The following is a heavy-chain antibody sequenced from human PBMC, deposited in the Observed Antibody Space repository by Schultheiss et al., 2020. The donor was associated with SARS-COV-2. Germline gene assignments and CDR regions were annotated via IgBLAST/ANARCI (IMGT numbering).Heavy chain of an antibody. V-gene: IGHV4-34*01. CDR3: ARVVVGLVFDY. D-gene: IGHD3/OR15-3a*01. Sequence: SETLSLTCAVYGGSFSGYYWSWIRQPPGKGLEWIGEIYHSGSTYYNPSLKSRVTISVDTSKNQFSLQLNSVTPEDTAVYYCARVVVGLVFDYWGQGTLVTVSS. J-gene: IGHJ4*02. CDR1: GGSFSGYY. CDR2: IYHSGST.